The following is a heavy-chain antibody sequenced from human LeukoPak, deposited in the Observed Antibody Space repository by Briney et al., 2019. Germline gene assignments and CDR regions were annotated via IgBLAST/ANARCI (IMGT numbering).Heavy chain of an antibody. CDR2: INSDGSST. CDR1: GFIFSSYW. D-gene: IGHD3-22*01. V-gene: IGHV3-74*01. CDR3: ARAAYSGYPN. J-gene: IGHJ4*02. Sequence: PGGSLRLSCEVSGFIFSSYWMHWVRQAPGKGLVWVSRINSDGSSTSYADSVKGRFTISRDNAKNTLYLQMNSLRAEDTAVYYCARAAYSGYPNWGQGTLVTVSS.